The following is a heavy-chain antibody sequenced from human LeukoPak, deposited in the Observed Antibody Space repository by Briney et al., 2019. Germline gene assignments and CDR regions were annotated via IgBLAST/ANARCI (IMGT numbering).Heavy chain of an antibody. CDR1: GGSFSGYY. J-gene: IGHJ5*02. Sequence: SETLSLTCAVYGGSFSGYYWSWIRQPPGKGLEWIGEINHSGSTNYNPSLKSRVTISVDTSKNQFSLKLSSVTAADTAVYYCATSLGGDDPWGQGTLVTVSS. CDR3: ATSLGGDDP. D-gene: IGHD3-16*01. CDR2: INHSGST. V-gene: IGHV4-34*01.